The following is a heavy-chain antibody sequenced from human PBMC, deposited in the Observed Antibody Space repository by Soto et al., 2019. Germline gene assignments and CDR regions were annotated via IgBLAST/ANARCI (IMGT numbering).Heavy chain of an antibody. Sequence: QIQLVQSGAEVKKPGSSVTVSCKASGGTFSSYTISWVRQAPGQGLEWMGGIIPIFGTANYAQKFQGRVTSTAYQSTSTAYMELSSLRSEDTAVYYCARGNHRWLQLWYFDLWGRGTLVTVSS. D-gene: IGHD5-12*01. J-gene: IGHJ2*01. CDR2: IIPIFGTA. V-gene: IGHV1-69*12. CDR3: ARGNHRWLQLWYFDL. CDR1: GGTFSSYT.